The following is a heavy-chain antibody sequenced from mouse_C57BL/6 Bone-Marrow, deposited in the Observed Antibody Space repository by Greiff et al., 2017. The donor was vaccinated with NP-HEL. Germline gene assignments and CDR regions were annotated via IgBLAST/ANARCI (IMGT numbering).Heavy chain of an antibody. D-gene: IGHD2-14*01. CDR1: GFTFSSYG. V-gene: IGHV5-6*01. CDR3: ARPLFNVRGFYWYFDV. CDR2: IISGGGCT. Sequence: EVKLVESGGDLVKPGGSLKLSCAASGFTFSSYGMSWVRQTPDKRLEWVATIISGGGCTYYPESVKGRFTISGDNAKNTLYLQRSSLKSEDTAMYYCARPLFNVRGFYWYFDVWGTGTTVTVSS. J-gene: IGHJ1*03.